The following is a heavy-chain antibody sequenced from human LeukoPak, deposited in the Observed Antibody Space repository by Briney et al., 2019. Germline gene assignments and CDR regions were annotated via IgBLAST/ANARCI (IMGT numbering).Heavy chain of an antibody. CDR2: IYPGDSDT. V-gene: IGHV5-51*01. J-gene: IGHJ4*02. CDR1: GYSFTSYW. Sequence: GESLKISCKGSGYSFTSYWIGWVRQMPGKGLEWMGIIYPGDSDTRYSPSFQGQVTISADKSISTAYLQWSSLKASDTAMYYCARLDLGYCSGGSCYSLPFFDYWGQGTLVTVSS. CDR3: ARLDLGYCSGGSCYSLPFFDY. D-gene: IGHD2-15*01.